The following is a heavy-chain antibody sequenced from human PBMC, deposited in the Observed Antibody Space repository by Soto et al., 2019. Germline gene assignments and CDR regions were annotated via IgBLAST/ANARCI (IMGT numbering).Heavy chain of an antibody. J-gene: IGHJ6*02. Sequence: KTSETLSLTCTVSGGSISSSSYYWGWIRQPPGKGLEWIGSIYYSGSTYYNPSLKSRVTISVDTSKNQFSLKLSSVTAADTAVYYCSSPLSGSYRDDYYGMDVWGQGTTVTVSS. CDR3: SSPLSGSYRDDYYGMDV. D-gene: IGHD1-26*01. CDR1: GGSISSSSYY. V-gene: IGHV4-39*01. CDR2: IYYSGST.